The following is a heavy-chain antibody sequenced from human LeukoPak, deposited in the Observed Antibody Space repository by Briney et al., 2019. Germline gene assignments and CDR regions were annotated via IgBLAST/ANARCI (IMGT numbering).Heavy chain of an antibody. D-gene: IGHD2-2*01. CDR2: IYSGGST. V-gene: IGHV3-53*01. J-gene: IGHJ4*02. Sequence: GGSLRLSCAASGFTVSSNYMSWVRQAPGKGLEWVSVIYSGGSTYSAASVKGRFTISRDNSKNTLYLQMNSLRAEDTAVYYCARGGYQLLFSPLDYWGQGTLVTVSS. CDR3: ARGGYQLLFSPLDY. CDR1: GFTVSSNY.